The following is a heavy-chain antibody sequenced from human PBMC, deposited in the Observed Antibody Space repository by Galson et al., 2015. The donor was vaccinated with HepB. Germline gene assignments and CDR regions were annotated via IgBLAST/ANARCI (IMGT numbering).Heavy chain of an antibody. V-gene: IGHV1-18*01. CDR2: VSGYNGDT. Sequence: SVKVSCKASGYAFNNFIMTWVRQAPGQGLEWMGWVSGYNGDTHYAQKFQGRVTMTTDTSTSTAYLELRGLISDDTAVYFCARPRRPADFIVASREWGDVDYWGQGTLVTVSA. J-gene: IGHJ4*02. D-gene: IGHD6-6*01. CDR3: ARPRRPADFIVASREWGDVDY. CDR1: GYAFNNFI.